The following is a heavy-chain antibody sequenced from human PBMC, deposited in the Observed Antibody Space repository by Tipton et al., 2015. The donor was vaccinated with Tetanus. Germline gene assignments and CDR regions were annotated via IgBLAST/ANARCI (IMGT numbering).Heavy chain of an antibody. CDR1: GYTVTGFY. V-gene: IGHV1-2*02. Sequence: VQLVQSGAEVKKPGASVKVACKAFGYTVTGFYMHWVRQAPGQGLEWMGWITPNNGATNFAHKFQDRVTLTSDRSTFTVYMELSRLRSDDTAVYFCARGSLRKGFLEWHFDYWGQGTLVSVSS. J-gene: IGHJ4*02. D-gene: IGHD3-3*01. CDR2: ITPNNGAT. CDR3: ARGSLRKGFLEWHFDY.